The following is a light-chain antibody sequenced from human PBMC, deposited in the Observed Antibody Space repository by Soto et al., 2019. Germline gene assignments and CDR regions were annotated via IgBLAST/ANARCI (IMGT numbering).Light chain of an antibody. J-gene: IGLJ3*02. CDR3: QSFDSSLGGSV. CDR1: NSNIGAGYD. CDR2: VTT. V-gene: IGLV1-40*01. Sequence: QSVLTQPPSVSGAPGQRVTISCTGSNSNIGAGYDVHWYQQVPGTAPKLLIYVTTNRPSGVPVRFTGSKSGTSASLAITGLQAEDEADYYCQSFDSSLGGSVFGGGTKLTVL.